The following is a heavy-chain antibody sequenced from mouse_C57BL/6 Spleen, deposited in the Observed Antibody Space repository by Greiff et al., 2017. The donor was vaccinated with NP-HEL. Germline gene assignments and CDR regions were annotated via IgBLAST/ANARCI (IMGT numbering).Heavy chain of an antibody. V-gene: IGHV5-17*01. CDR3: ANSNYEGYAMDY. J-gene: IGHJ4*01. CDR1: GFTFSDYG. CDR2: ISSGSSTI. Sequence: EVQRVESGGGLVKPGGSLKLSCAASGFTFSDYGMHWVRQAPEKGLEWVAYISSGSSTIYYADTVKGRFTISRDNAKNTLFLQMTSLRSEDTAMYYCANSNYEGYAMDYWGQGTSVTVSS. D-gene: IGHD2-5*01.